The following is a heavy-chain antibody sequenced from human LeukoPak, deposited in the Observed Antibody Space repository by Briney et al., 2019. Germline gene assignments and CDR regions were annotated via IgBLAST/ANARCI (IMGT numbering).Heavy chain of an antibody. V-gene: IGHV3-9*01. J-gene: IGHJ4*02. D-gene: IGHD4-17*01. Sequence: PGGSLRLSCAASGFTFDDYAMHWVRQAPGKGLEWVSGISWNSGSIGYADSVKGRFTISRDNAKNSLYLQMNSLRAEDTALYYCAKSRTGGDFFDYWGQGTLVTVSS. CDR2: ISWNSGSI. CDR1: GFTFDDYA. CDR3: AKSRTGGDFFDY.